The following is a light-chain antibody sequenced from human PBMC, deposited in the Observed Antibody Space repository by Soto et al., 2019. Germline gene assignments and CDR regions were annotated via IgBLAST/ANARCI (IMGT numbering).Light chain of an antibody. CDR2: AVS. CDR1: QSISNY. V-gene: IGKV1-39*01. Sequence: DIQMTQTPSSLSASVGDRVTITCRASQSISNYLNWYQQKPGKAPNLLIYAVSSLRSGVPSMFSGSGDGTDFTLTISSLQPEDFATYYCQQSYSTARTFGQGTKLEIK. J-gene: IGKJ2*01. CDR3: QQSYSTART.